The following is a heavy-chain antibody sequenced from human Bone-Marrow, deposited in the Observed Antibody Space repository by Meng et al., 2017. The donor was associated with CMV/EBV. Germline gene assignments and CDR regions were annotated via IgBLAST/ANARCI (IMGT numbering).Heavy chain of an antibody. CDR2: IDSDGRDI. D-gene: IGHD1-26*01. J-gene: IGHJ4*02. CDR1: GFTLRRYW. V-gene: IGHV3-74*03. CDR3: ARGVAESLGWEMGY. Sequence: VQLVESGRSLVHPGGSLRLSCAVSGFTLRRYWMHWVRQAPGKGLEWVSRIDSDGRDITYADSVRGRFTISRDDAKNTLYLQMNSLRVEDTAVYYCARGVAESLGWEMGYWGQGTLVTVS.